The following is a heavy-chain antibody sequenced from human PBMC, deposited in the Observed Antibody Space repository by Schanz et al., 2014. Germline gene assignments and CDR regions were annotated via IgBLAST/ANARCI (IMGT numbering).Heavy chain of an antibody. J-gene: IGHJ5*02. D-gene: IGHD2-2*01. V-gene: IGHV1-18*01. CDR1: GDTLSSYG. CDR3: ARGSPPYCTSTSCYLEP. Sequence: QVQLVQSGAEVKKPGSSVTVSCTASGDTLSSYGISWVRQAPGQGLEWMGRISDYNGNTNYAQKLQGRVTMTTDTSTSTAYMELRSLRSDDTAVYYCARGSPPYCTSTSCYLEPWGQGTLVTVSS. CDR2: ISDYNGNT.